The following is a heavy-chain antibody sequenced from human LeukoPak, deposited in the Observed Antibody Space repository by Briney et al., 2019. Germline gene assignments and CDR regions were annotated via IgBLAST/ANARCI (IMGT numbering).Heavy chain of an antibody. J-gene: IGHJ1*01. CDR3: ASHYGSGSYPEYFQH. V-gene: IGHV1-18*04. D-gene: IGHD3-10*01. Sequence: ASVKVSCKASGYTFTSYGISWVRRAPGQGLEWMGWISAYNGNTNYAQKLQGRVTMTTDTSTSTAYMELRSLRSDDTAVYYCASHYGSGSYPEYFQHWGQGTLVTVSS. CDR1: GYTFTSYG. CDR2: ISAYNGNT.